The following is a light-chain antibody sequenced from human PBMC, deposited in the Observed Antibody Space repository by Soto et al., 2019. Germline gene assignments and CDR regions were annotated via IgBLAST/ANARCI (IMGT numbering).Light chain of an antibody. J-gene: IGLJ1*01. Sequence: QSALTQPASVSGSPGQSITISCTGTSSDVCTYNYVSWYQQHPGKAPKVMIYEVTYRPSGVSNRFSVSKSGNTDSLTISGIKAEEEAEYYCSSYTGSSTRYVLGPGSKVTVL. CDR1: SSDVCTYNY. V-gene: IGLV2-14*01. CDR2: EVT. CDR3: SSYTGSSTRYV.